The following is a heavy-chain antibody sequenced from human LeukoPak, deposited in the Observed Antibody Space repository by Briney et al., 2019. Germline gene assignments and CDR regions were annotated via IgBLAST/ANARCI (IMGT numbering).Heavy chain of an antibody. J-gene: IGHJ4*02. Sequence: GESLKISCKGSGYSFTSYWIGWVRQAPGQGLEWMGWISAYNGNTNYAQKLQGRVTMTTDTSTSTAYMELRSLRSDDTAVYYCARDGLQWEPQGSDYWGQGTLVTVSP. CDR2: ISAYNGNT. CDR1: GYSFTSYW. CDR3: ARDGLQWEPQGSDY. D-gene: IGHD1-26*01. V-gene: IGHV1-18*04.